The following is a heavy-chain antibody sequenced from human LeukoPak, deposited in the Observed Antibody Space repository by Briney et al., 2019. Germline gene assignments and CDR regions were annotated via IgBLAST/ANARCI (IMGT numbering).Heavy chain of an antibody. J-gene: IGHJ4*02. CDR2: IYSSGSN. D-gene: IGHD3-3*01. CDR3: TSFSDFWSGWYFDY. CDR1: VGSISSGSYY. V-gene: IGHV4-61*02. Sequence: SQTLSLTCTVSVGSISSGSYYWIWTRQPAGKGLEWIGCIYSSGSNNYHPSLKGRVTISVATSKNHFTLNLASVTAADTASYYCTSFSDFWSGWYFDYWGQGTVVSVSS.